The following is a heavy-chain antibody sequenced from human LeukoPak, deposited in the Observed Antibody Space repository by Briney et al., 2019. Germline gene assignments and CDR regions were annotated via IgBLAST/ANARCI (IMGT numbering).Heavy chain of an antibody. J-gene: IGHJ4*02. CDR3: ARHNFKLLWFGSHFDY. CDR1: GGSISSYY. Sequence: SETLSLTCTVSGGSISSYYWSWIRQPAGKGLEWIGRIYTSGSTNYNPSLKSRVTMSVDTSKNQFSLKLSSVTAADTAVYYCARHNFKLLWFGSHFDYWGQGTLVTVSS. V-gene: IGHV4-4*07. CDR2: IYTSGST. D-gene: IGHD3-10*01.